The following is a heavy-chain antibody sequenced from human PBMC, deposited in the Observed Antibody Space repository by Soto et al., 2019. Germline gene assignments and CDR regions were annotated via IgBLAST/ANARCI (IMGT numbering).Heavy chain of an antibody. V-gene: IGHV3-33*01. Sequence: PGGSLRLSCAASGFSFGKFAMHWVRQAPGKGLECVAVIWFDGSNRDYADSVKGRFIVSRDNSENTLSLQMNNLRAEDTGVYYCAREGDSSGSPVYFDSWGQGTVVTVSS. CDR1: GFSFGKFA. D-gene: IGHD6-19*01. J-gene: IGHJ4*02. CDR2: IWFDGSNR. CDR3: AREGDSSGSPVYFDS.